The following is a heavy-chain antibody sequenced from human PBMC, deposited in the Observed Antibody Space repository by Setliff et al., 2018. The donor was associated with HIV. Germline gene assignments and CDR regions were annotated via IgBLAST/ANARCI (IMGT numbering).Heavy chain of an antibody. D-gene: IGHD6-6*01. V-gene: IGHV3-21*06. Sequence: SLRLSCAASGFTFRTYNFNWVRQAPGKGLEWVSSISSDGRYIYYADSVRGRSTISRDDANNLLFLQIYSLRADDTAIYYCARDRASSAYYSHFDHWGQGTMVTVSS. J-gene: IGHJ4*02. CDR3: ARDRASSAYYSHFDH. CDR1: GFTFRTYN. CDR2: ISSDGRYI.